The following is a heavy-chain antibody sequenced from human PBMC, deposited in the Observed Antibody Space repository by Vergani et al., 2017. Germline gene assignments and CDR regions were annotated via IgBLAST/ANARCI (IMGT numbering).Heavy chain of an antibody. CDR3: ASGGGYSHHYGMDV. J-gene: IGHJ6*02. Sequence: QVQLQESGPGLVKPSQTLSLTCTVSGGSISSGGYYWSWIRQHPGKGLEWIGYIYYSGSTYYNPSLKSRVTITVDTSKNQFSLKLGSVTAEDTAVYYCASGGGYSHHYGMDVWGQGTTVTVSS. CDR1: GGSISSGGYY. CDR2: IYYSGST. V-gene: IGHV4-31*03. D-gene: IGHD6-13*01.